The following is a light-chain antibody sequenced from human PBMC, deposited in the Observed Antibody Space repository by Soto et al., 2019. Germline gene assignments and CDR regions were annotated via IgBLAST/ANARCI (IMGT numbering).Light chain of an antibody. CDR3: CSYAGSGLGV. CDR2: EVS. CDR1: SSDVGRYNL. Sequence: QSALTQPASVSGSPGQSITISCTGTSSDVGRYNLVSWYQQHPGKAPKLLIYEVSERPSGVSDRFSGSNSGSTASLTISGLQTEDEGNYYCCSYAGSGLGVCGGGTKLTVL. V-gene: IGLV2-23*02. J-gene: IGLJ3*02.